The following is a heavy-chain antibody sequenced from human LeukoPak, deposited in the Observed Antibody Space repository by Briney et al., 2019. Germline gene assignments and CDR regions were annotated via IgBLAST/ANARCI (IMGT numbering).Heavy chain of an antibody. J-gene: IGHJ4*02. CDR1: GFTFSSFG. D-gene: IGHD6-13*01. Sequence: GGSLRLSCAASGFTFSSFGMHWVRQSPGKGVEWVAVIWYDGSTKVYADSVKGRFTISRDNSRNTLSLQVNSLRAEDTAVYYCARDRYSSMWSVFEYWGQGALVTVSS. CDR2: IWYDGSTK. CDR3: ARDRYSSMWSVFEY. V-gene: IGHV3-33*01.